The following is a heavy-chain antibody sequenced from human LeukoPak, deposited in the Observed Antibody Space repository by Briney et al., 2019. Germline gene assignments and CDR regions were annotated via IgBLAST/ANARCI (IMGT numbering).Heavy chain of an antibody. CDR1: GYTFTSYY. CDR3: ARGSNRGPRDAFDF. CDR2: ISPSGAST. D-gene: IGHD2-8*01. V-gene: IGHV1-46*01. Sequence: GASVKVSCKASGYTFTSYYVHWVRQAPGQGLEWMGIISPSGASTSYAQKFQGRVTMTRDMSTSTVYMELSSLISEDTAVYYCARGSNRGPRDAFDFWGQGTMVTLSS. J-gene: IGHJ3*01.